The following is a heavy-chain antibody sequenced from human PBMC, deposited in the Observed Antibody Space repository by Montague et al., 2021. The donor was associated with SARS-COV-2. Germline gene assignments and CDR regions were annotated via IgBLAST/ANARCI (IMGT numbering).Heavy chain of an antibody. CDR2: ISSSGGTT. Sequence: SLRLSCTTSGFTFSSYEMNWVRQAPGKGLEWVSYISSSGGTTFYADSVRGRFTISRDNAKNSLYLQMNSLRAEDTAVCYCARESRITMLVVVITSASDXWGQGTMVTVSS. J-gene: IGHJ3*02. V-gene: IGHV3-48*03. D-gene: IGHD3-22*01. CDR3: ARESRITMLVVVITSASDX. CDR1: GFTFSSYE.